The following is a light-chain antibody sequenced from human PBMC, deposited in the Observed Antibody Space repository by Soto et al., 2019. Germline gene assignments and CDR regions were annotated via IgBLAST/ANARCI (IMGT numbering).Light chain of an antibody. Sequence: QSALTQPRSVSGSPGQSVTIYCTGTSSDVGGYNYVSWYQQHPGKAPKLMIYDVSKRPSGVPDRFSGSKSGNTASLTISGLQADDEADYYCCSCAVTYTSVFGGGTKLTVL. J-gene: IGLJ3*02. CDR1: SSDVGGYNY. CDR2: DVS. V-gene: IGLV2-11*01. CDR3: CSCAVTYTSV.